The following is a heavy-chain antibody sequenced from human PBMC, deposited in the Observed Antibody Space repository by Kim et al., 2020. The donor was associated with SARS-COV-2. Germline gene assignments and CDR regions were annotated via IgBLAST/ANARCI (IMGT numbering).Heavy chain of an antibody. CDR1: GFTFSSYD. Sequence: GGSLRLSCAASGFTFSSYDMHWVRQATGKGLEWVSAIGTAGDTYYPGSVKGRFTISRENAKNSLYLQMNSLRAGDTAVYYCARDGSIGSGYSYDHLITGHWYFDLWGRGTLVTVSS. J-gene: IGHJ2*01. V-gene: IGHV3-13*01. CDR3: ARDGSIGSGYSYDHLITGHWYFDL. D-gene: IGHD5-18*01. CDR2: IGTAGDT.